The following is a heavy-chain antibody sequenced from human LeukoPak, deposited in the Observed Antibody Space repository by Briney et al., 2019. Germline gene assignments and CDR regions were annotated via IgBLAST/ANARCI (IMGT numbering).Heavy chain of an antibody. J-gene: IGHJ4*02. CDR1: GDSISSTNW. CDR3: ARVFYWGSGEDRGFDS. D-gene: IGHD7-27*01. V-gene: IGHV4-4*02. CDR2: IYHSGHT. Sequence: TASETLSLTCAVSGDSISSTNWWSWVRQPPGKGLEWIGQIYHSGHTSYNPSLRSRVTILVDNSKNHFSLKLNSVTAADTAVYYCARVFYWGSGEDRGFDSWGQGTLVTVSS.